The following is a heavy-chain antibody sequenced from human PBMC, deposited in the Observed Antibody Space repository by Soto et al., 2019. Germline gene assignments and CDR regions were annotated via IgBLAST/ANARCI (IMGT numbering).Heavy chain of an antibody. Sequence: GSLRLSCAASGFTFSSYAMHWVRQAPGKGLVWVAVISYDGSNKYYADSVKGRFTISRDNSKNTLYLQMNSLRAEDTAVYYCARARPTIGYWGQGTLVTVSS. J-gene: IGHJ4*02. CDR3: ARARPTIGY. CDR2: ISYDGSNK. V-gene: IGHV3-30-3*01. CDR1: GFTFSSYA.